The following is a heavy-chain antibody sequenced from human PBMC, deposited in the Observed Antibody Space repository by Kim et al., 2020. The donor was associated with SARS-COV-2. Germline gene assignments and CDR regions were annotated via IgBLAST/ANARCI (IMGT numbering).Heavy chain of an antibody. CDR1: GGSISSYY. CDR2: IYYSGST. J-gene: IGHJ6*02. D-gene: IGHD3-3*01. CDR3: ARHVPLPYYDFWSGYPPGNYYGMDV. V-gene: IGHV4-59*08. Sequence: SETLSLTCTVSGGSISSYYWSWIRQPPGKGLEWIGYIYYSGSTNYNPSLKSRVTISVDTSKNQFSLKLSSVTAADTAVYYCARHVPLPYYDFWSGYPPGNYYGMDVWGQGTTVTVSS.